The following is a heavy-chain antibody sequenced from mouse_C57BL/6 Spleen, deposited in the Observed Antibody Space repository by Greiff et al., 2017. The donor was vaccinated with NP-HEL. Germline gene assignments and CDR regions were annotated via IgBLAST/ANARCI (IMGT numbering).Heavy chain of an antibody. CDR3: ARRAYGSRGAMDY. CDR2: INPNNGGT. Sequence: EVQLQQSGPELVKPGASVKIPCKASGYTFTDYNMDWVKQSHGKSLEWIGDINPNNGGTIYNQKFKGKATLTVDKSSSTAYMELRSLTSEDTAVYDCARRAYGSRGAMDYWGQGTSVTVSS. V-gene: IGHV1-18*01. J-gene: IGHJ4*01. D-gene: IGHD1-1*01. CDR1: GYTFTDYN.